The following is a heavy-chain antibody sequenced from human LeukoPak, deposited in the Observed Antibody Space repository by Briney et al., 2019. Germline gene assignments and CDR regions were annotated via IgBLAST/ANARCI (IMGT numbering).Heavy chain of an antibody. D-gene: IGHD2-8*02. CDR3: ARPSVGGRYYYGMDV. Sequence: PSETLSLTCTVSGGSISSSSYYWGWIRQPPGKGLGWIGSIYYSGSTYYNPSLKSRVTISVDTSKNQFSLKLSSVTAADTAVYYCARPSVGGRYYYGMDVWGQGTTVTVSS. CDR1: GGSISSSSYY. CDR2: IYYSGST. J-gene: IGHJ6*02. V-gene: IGHV4-39*01.